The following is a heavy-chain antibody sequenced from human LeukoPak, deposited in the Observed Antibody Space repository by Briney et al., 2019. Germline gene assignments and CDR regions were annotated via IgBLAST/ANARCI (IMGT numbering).Heavy chain of an antibody. CDR2: ISSNGGNT. CDR3: AKRVAVTTTRYFDY. V-gene: IGHV3-23*01. Sequence: GGSLRLSCAASGFTFSSYAMSWVRQAPGKGLEWVSVISSNGGNTYYADSVKGRFTISRDNSKNTLYLQMNSLRAEDTALYYCAKRVAVTTTRYFDYWGQGTLVTVSS. D-gene: IGHD4-17*01. J-gene: IGHJ4*02. CDR1: GFTFSSYA.